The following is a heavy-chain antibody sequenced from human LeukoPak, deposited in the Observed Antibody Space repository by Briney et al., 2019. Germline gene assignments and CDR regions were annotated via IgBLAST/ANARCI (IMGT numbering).Heavy chain of an antibody. CDR3: ARGRRILVGDTNAGDYFDY. CDR1: GYTFTNYY. CDR2: VNPNSGGT. D-gene: IGHD1-26*01. Sequence: GSVKVSCKASGYTFTNYYILWVRQAPGQGLEWMGWVNPNSGGTYYAQNFQGRVTMTRDTSISTAYIELSRLRSDDTAVYYCARGRRILVGDTNAGDYFDYWGQGTLVTVSS. J-gene: IGHJ4*02. V-gene: IGHV1-2*02.